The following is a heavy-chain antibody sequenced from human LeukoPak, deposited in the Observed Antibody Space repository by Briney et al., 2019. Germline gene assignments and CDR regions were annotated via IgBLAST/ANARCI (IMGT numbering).Heavy chain of an antibody. V-gene: IGHV4-39*01. D-gene: IGHD6-6*01. CDR2: IYYSGRT. CDR3: TRTKLIAAPPDY. CDR1: GGSISSSGYY. J-gene: IGHJ4*02. Sequence: PSETLSLTCTVSGGSISSSGYYWGWVRQPPGKWLEWIGNIYYSGRTYYNPSLKSRVTISVDTSQNQFSLKLSSVTAADTAVYYCTRTKLIAAPPDYWGQGTLVTVSS.